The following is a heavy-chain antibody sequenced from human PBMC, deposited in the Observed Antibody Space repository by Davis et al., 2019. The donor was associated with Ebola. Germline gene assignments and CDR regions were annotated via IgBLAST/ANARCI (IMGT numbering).Heavy chain of an antibody. Sequence: MPSETLSLTCTVSGGSISSSHYFWGWIRQPPGKGLEWIGSIYSNGNTYYTPSLKSRVTISVDTSKNQFSLKLSSVTAADTAVYYCARGDSYYDPGGYYAGPEAPDHWGQGILVSVSS. J-gene: IGHJ4*02. V-gene: IGHV4-39*07. D-gene: IGHD3-22*01. CDR1: GGSISSSHYF. CDR3: ARGDSYYDPGGYYAGPEAPDH. CDR2: IYSNGNT.